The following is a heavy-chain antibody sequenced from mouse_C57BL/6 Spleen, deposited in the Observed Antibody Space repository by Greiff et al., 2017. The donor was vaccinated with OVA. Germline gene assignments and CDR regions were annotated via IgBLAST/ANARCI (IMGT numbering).Heavy chain of an antibody. CDR1: GFTFSSYG. Sequence: EVMLVESGGDLVKPGGSLKLSCAASGFTFSSYGMSWVRQTPDKRLEWVATISSGGSYTYYPDSVKGRFTISRDNAKNTLYLQMSSLKSEDTAMYYCARQPDYWGQGTTLTVSS. CDR3: ARQPDY. V-gene: IGHV5-6*01. CDR2: ISSGGSYT. J-gene: IGHJ2*01.